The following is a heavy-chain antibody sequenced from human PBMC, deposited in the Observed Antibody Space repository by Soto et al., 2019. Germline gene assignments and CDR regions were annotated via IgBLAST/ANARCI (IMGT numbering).Heavy chain of an antibody. CDR1: GYTFTGYY. D-gene: IGHD5-18*01. CDR3: ARERIQLWSSYYYYGMDV. V-gene: IGHV1-2*04. J-gene: IGHJ6*02. CDR2: INPNSGGT. Sequence: VKVSCKASGYTFTGYYMHWVRQAPGQGLEWMGWINPNSGGTNYAQKFQGWVTMTRDTSISTAYMELSRLRSDDTAVYYCARERIQLWSSYYYYGMDVWGQGTTVTVSS.